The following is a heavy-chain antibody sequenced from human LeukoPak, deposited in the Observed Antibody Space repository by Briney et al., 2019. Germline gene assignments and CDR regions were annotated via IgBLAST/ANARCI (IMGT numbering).Heavy chain of an antibody. D-gene: IGHD3-10*01. V-gene: IGHV7-4-1*02. Sequence: ASVKVSCKASGYTFTSYAMNWVRQAPGQGLEWMGWINTNTGNPTYAQGFTGRFVFSLDTSVSTAYLQISSLKAEDTAVYYCARDKYGSGSYDAFDIWGQGTMVTVSS. J-gene: IGHJ3*02. CDR3: ARDKYGSGSYDAFDI. CDR1: GYTFTSYA. CDR2: INTNTGNP.